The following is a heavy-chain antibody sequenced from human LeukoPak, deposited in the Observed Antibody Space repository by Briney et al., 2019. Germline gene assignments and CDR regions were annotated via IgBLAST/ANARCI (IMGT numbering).Heavy chain of an antibody. V-gene: IGHV3-66*01. CDR1: GFTVSSNY. CDR3: ARVLPHRLNWFDP. CDR2: IYSGGST. J-gene: IGHJ5*02. D-gene: IGHD3-10*01. Sequence: PGGSLRLSCAASGFTVSSNYMSWVRQAPGKGLEWVSVIYSGGSTYYADSVKGRFTISRDKSKNTLYLQMNSLRAEDTAVYYCARVLPHRLNWFDPWGQGTLVTVSS.